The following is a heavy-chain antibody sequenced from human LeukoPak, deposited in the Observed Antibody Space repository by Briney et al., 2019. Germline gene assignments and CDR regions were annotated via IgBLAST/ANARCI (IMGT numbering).Heavy chain of an antibody. V-gene: IGHV3-21*01. CDR3: ARDGYSYDYYYMDV. D-gene: IGHD5-18*01. Sequence: GGSLRLSCAASGLTFSSYSMNWVRQAPGKGLEWVSSISSSSSYIYYADSVKGRFTISRDNAKNSLYLQMNSLRAEDTAVYYCARDGYSYDYYYMDVWGKGTTVTVSS. CDR2: ISSSSSYI. CDR1: GLTFSSYS. J-gene: IGHJ6*03.